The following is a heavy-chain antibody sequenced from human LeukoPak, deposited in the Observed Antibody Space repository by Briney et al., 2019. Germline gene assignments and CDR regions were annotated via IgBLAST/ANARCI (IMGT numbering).Heavy chain of an antibody. J-gene: IGHJ6*03. V-gene: IGHV3-21*01. Sequence: ESGGSLXLSCAASGFSFNIYNMNWVRQAPGKGLEWVSYLSSDSDFIYYADSVKGRFTISRDKAKNSLYLQMNSLRAEDTAVYYCXXXXXXCXXXSCXELGDYYYYMDVGGKGTTVTISS. CDR3: XXXXXXCXXXSCXELGDYYYYMDV. D-gene: IGHD2-2*01. CDR1: GFSFNIYN. CDR2: LSSDSDFI.